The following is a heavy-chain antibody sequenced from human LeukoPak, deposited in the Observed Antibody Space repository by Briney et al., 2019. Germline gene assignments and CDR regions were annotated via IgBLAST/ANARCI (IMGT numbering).Heavy chain of an antibody. V-gene: IGHV4-39*01. Sequence: SETPSLTCTVSGXSISSSTYYWGWIRQPPGKGLEWIGSIHYSGSTYYNPSLKSRVTISVDTSRNQFSLKLSSVTAADTAVYYCARRGIALTGSWNWYFDLWGRGILVTVSS. J-gene: IGHJ2*01. CDR1: GXSISSSTYY. CDR3: ARRGIALTGSWNWYFDL. CDR2: IHYSGST. D-gene: IGHD6-19*01.